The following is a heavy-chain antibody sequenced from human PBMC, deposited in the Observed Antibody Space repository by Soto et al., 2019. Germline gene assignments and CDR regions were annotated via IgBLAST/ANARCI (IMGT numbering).Heavy chain of an antibody. CDR1: GGSISSGGYS. CDR3: ARGRGSSPVRGYYYGMDV. CDR2: IYHSGST. Sequence: TLSLTCAVSGGSISSGGYSWSWIRQPPGKGLEWIGYIYHSGSTYYNPSLKSRVTISVDRSKNQFSLKLSSVTAADTAVYYCARGRGSSPVRGYYYGMDVWGQGTTVTVSS. V-gene: IGHV4-30-2*01. D-gene: IGHD3-10*01. J-gene: IGHJ6*02.